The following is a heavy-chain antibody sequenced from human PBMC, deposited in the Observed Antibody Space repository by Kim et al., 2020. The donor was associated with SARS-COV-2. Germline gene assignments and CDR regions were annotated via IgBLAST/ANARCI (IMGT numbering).Heavy chain of an antibody. V-gene: IGHV1-69*13. Sequence: SVKVSCQASGGTFSSYAISWVRQAPGQGLEWMGGIIPIFGTANYAQKFQGRVTITADESTSTAYMELSSLRSEDTAVYYCNGGTYDILAGPDYYYYCMDVWGQGTTVTVSS. CDR3: NGGTYDILAGPDYYYYCMDV. J-gene: IGHJ6*02. D-gene: IGHD3-9*01. CDR2: IIPIFGTA. CDR1: GGTFSSYA.